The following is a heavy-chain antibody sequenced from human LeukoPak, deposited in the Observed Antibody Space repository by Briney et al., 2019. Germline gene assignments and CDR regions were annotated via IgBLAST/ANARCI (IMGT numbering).Heavy chain of an antibody. D-gene: IGHD3-22*01. V-gene: IGHV3-11*01. CDR2: TNTAGNTI. CDR3: ARAISDSSAVDAFDI. Sequence: GGSLRLSCAASGFTFRDYFMSWIRQAPGKGQEWVGYTNTAGNTIYYADSMKGRFTISRDNAKNSLYLQMNTLRAEDTAVYYCARAISDSSAVDAFDIWGQGTMVTVSP. CDR1: GFTFRDYF. J-gene: IGHJ3*02.